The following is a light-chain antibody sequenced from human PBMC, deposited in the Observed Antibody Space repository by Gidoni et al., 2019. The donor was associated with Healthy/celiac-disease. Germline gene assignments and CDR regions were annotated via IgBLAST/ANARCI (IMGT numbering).Light chain of an antibody. J-gene: IGLJ1*01. V-gene: IGLV1-40*01. CDR3: QSYDSSLSGSDV. CDR1: SSNIGAGYD. Sequence: QSVLTQPPSVSGAPGQRVTISCTGSSSNIGAGYDVHWYQQLPGTAPKLLIYGNSNRPSGVPDRFSGSKSGTSAYRAITGLQAEDEADYYCQSYDSSLSGSDVFGTGTKVTVL. CDR2: GNS.